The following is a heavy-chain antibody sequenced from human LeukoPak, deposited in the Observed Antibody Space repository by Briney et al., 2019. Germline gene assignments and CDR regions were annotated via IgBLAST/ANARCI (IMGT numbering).Heavy chain of an antibody. CDR2: IDPSDSYT. V-gene: IGHV5-10-1*01. CDR3: ARHAITMVRGVITLDY. D-gene: IGHD3-10*01. Sequence: RGESLKISCKGSGYSFTSHWISWVRQMPGKGLEWMGRIDPSDSYTNYSPSFQGHVTISADKSISTAYLQWSSLKASDTAMYYCARHAITMVRGVITLDYWGQGTLVTVSS. CDR1: GYSFTSHW. J-gene: IGHJ4*02.